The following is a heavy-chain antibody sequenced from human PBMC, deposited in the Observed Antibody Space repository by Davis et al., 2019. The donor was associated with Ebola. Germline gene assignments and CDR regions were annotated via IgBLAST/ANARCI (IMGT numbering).Heavy chain of an antibody. D-gene: IGHD6-13*01. CDR2: INPNSGGT. CDR1: GFTFSSYG. CDR3: ARDSRARHQGSLAAAGYYYYYYGMDV. V-gene: IGHV1-2*06. J-gene: IGHJ6*02. Sequence: GESLKISCAASGFTFSSYGMHWVRQAPGQGLEWMGRINPNSGGTNYAQKFQGRVTMTRDTSISTAYMELSRLRSDDTAVYYCARDSRARHQGSLAAAGYYYYYYGMDVWGQGTTVTVSS.